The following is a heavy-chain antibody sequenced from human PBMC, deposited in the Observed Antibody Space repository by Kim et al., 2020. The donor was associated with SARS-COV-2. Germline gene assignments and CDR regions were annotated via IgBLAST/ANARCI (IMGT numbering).Heavy chain of an antibody. D-gene: IGHD6-19*01. Sequence: SVKGRFTISRDNAKNSLYLQMNSLRAEDTAVYYCARDRTDSSGWPDYFDYWGQGTLVTVSS. CDR3: ARDRTDSSGWPDYFDY. V-gene: IGHV3-11*05. J-gene: IGHJ4*02.